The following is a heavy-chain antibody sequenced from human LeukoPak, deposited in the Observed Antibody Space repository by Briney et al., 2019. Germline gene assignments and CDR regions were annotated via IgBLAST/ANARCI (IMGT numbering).Heavy chain of an antibody. CDR3: ASGNSSSWYYFDY. J-gene: IGHJ4*02. Sequence: SETLSLTCAVYGGSFSGYYWSWIRQPPGKGLEWIGEINHSGSTNYNPSLKSRVTISVDTSKNQFSLKLSCVTAADTAVYYCASGNSSSWYYFDYWGQGTLVTVSS. D-gene: IGHD6-13*01. CDR2: INHSGST. CDR1: GGSFSGYY. V-gene: IGHV4-34*01.